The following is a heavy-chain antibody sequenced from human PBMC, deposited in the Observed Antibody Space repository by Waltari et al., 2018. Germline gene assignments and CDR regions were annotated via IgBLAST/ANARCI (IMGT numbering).Heavy chain of an antibody. CDR3: ARDSAGATGDYYYGMDV. J-gene: IGHJ6*02. D-gene: IGHD1-26*01. V-gene: IGHV3-48*01. CDR1: GFTFRSYS. CDR2: ISSSSSTI. Sequence: EVQLVESGGGLVQPGGSLRLSCAASGFTFRSYSMNWFRQAPGRGLEWVSYISSSSSTIYYADSVKGRFTISRDNAKNSLYLQMNSLRAEDTAVYYCARDSAGATGDYYYGMDVWGQGTTVTVSS.